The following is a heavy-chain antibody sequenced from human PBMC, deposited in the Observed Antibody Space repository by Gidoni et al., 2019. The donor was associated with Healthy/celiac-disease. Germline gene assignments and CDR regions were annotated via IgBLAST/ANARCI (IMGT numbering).Heavy chain of an antibody. Sequence: QVQLVESGGGVVQPGRSLSLACAASGFTFRRYDMHWVRQAPGKGLEWVAVLSYDGSNKYSADSVNGRFTISRDNSKNTLYLQMNSLRAEDTAVYYCARDQRTVVTFYSLDYWGQGTLVTVSS. CDR2: LSYDGSNK. D-gene: IGHD2-15*01. CDR3: ARDQRTVVTFYSLDY. CDR1: GFTFRRYD. V-gene: IGHV3-30-3*01. J-gene: IGHJ4*02.